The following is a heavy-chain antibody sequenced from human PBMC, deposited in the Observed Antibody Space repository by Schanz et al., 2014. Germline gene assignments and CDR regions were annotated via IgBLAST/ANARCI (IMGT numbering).Heavy chain of an antibody. V-gene: IGHV3-66*01. J-gene: IGHJ4*02. D-gene: IGHD3-16*01. Sequence: EVQLVESGGGLVQPGGSLRLSCAASGFSISDHTMRWDRQAPGKGLEWVSVIYSGGSIYYADSVKGRFTISRDNSKNTLYLQMDSLRDEDTAVYYCAGGPRGGYIEYWGQGTLVIVSS. CDR3: AGGPRGGYIEY. CDR2: IYSGGSI. CDR1: GFSISDHT.